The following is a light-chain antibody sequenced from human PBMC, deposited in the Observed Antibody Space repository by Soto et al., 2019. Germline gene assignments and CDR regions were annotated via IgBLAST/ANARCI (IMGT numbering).Light chain of an antibody. CDR3: QQYNNWPRT. V-gene: IGKV3-15*01. CDR2: GAS. Sequence: EIVMTQSPVTLSVSPGERATLSCRASQSVSRNLAWYQQKPGQAPRLLIHGASTRAAGIPARFSGSGSGTEFTLTISSLQSEDFAVYYCQQYNNWPRTFGQGTKVDIK. CDR1: QSVSRN. J-gene: IGKJ1*01.